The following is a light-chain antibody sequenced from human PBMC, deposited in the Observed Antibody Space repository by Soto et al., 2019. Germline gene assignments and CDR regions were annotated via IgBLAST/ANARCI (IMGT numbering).Light chain of an antibody. CDR3: QQYNNWPPIT. Sequence: EVVLTQSPVTLSLSPGERATLSCRASQIFRGLLAWYQQKPGQAPRLLIYGAFTRATGIPARFSGSGSGTEFTLTVSSLQSEDFAVYYCQQYNNWPPITFGQGTRLEI. CDR1: QIFRGL. J-gene: IGKJ5*01. V-gene: IGKV3-15*01. CDR2: GAF.